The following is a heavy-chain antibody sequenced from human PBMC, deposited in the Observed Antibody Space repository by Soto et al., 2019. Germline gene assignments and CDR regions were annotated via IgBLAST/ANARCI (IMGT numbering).Heavy chain of an antibody. V-gene: IGHV1-18*01. CDR3: ARDTPPTDY. Sequence: QVQLVQSGAEVKKPGASVKVSCKTSGYTFTSYHISWVRQAPGQGLEWMGWISAYNTNTNYAQKCQGRVTMTTDTLTSTAYRELRSLRSDDTAVYYCARDTPPTDYWGQGTLVTVSS. J-gene: IGHJ4*02. CDR1: GYTFTSYH. CDR2: ISAYNTNT.